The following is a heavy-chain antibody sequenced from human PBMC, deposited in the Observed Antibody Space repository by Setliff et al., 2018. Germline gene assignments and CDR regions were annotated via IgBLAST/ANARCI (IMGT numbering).Heavy chain of an antibody. V-gene: IGHV3-23*05. J-gene: IGHJ4*01. Sequence: PGGSLRLSCAASGFTFTDYAMTWVRQAPGKGLEWVSTIYSGDRSTFYTDSVKGRFIIYRDNHKNTLHLQMNSLRVEDTAIYYCAKSPHDFWSGRVFFDYWGQGRLVTVSS. CDR2: IYSGDRST. D-gene: IGHD3-3*01. CDR3: AKSPHDFWSGRVFFDY. CDR1: GFTFTDYA.